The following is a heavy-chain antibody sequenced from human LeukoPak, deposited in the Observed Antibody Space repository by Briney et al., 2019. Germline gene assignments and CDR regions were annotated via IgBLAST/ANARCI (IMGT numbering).Heavy chain of an antibody. Sequence: SETLSLTCTVSGGSISSGDYYWSWLRQPPGKGLEWIGYIYYSGSTYYNPSLKSRVTISVDTSKNQFSLKLSSVTAADTAVYYCARALTQSPPDVWGQGTTVTVSS. CDR2: IYYSGST. CDR1: GGSISSGDYY. D-gene: IGHD3-9*01. J-gene: IGHJ6*02. V-gene: IGHV4-31*03. CDR3: ARALTQSPPDV.